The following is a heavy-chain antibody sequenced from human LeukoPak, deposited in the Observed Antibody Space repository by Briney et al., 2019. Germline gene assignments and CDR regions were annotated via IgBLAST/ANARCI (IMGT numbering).Heavy chain of an antibody. D-gene: IGHD3-10*01. V-gene: IGHV3-74*01. Sequence: GGSLRLSCAASGFTFSSDWMDWVRQGPGKGLVWFSRSNPDGSVTSHADSVRGRFTISRDNAKNTPYLQMNSLRAEDTTVYYCARDSGSGSYSGYWGLGTLVTVSS. CDR3: ARDSGSGSYSGY. CDR2: SNPDGSVT. CDR1: GFTFSSDW. J-gene: IGHJ4*02.